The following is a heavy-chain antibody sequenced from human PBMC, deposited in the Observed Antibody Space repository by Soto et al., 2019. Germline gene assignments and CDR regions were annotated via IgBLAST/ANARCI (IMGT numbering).Heavy chain of an antibody. J-gene: IGHJ4*02. Sequence: SETLSLTCTVSGGSISSSSYYWGWIRQPPGKGLEWIGSIYYSGSTYYNPSLKSRVTISVDTSKNQFSLKLSSVTAADTAVYYCALSPVVAAALFDYWGQGTLVTVSS. D-gene: IGHD2-15*01. CDR3: ALSPVVAAALFDY. CDR2: IYYSGST. CDR1: GGSISSSSYY. V-gene: IGHV4-39*01.